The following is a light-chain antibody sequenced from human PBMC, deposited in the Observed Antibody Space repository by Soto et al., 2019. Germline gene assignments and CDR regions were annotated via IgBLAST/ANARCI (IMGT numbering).Light chain of an antibody. Sequence: EIVLTQSPGTLSLSPGERATLSCRASQSVSSSYLAWYQQKPGQAPRLLIYGASSRATGIPARFSGSGSGTDFTLTISSLEPEDFAVYYCQQRSNWHPSTFGQGTKVDIK. J-gene: IGKJ1*01. CDR3: QQRSNWHPST. CDR2: GAS. V-gene: IGKV3D-20*02. CDR1: QSVSSSY.